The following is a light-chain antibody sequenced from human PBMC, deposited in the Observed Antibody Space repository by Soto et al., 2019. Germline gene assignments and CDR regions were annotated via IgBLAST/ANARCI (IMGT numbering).Light chain of an antibody. V-gene: IGKV3-15*01. CDR3: QQYNNWPRT. CDR1: QSVSRN. CDR2: GAS. J-gene: IGKJ1*01. Sequence: EIVMTQSPASLSVTTGERATLSCRASQSVSRNLACYQQQPGQAPRIXIYGASTRETGIPARDSGSGARTEFTLTISSLQSADVEVDYCQQYNNWPRTFGPGTQVDIK.